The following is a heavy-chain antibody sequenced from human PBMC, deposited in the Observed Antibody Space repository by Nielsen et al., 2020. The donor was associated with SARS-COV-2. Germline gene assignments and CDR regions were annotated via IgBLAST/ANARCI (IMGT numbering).Heavy chain of an antibody. Sequence: ESLKISCAASGFTFSSYSMNWVRQAPGKGLEWVGGIYYSGSTYYNPSLKSRVTISVDTSKNQFSLKLSSVTAADTAVYYCARHPGGERSGGSCYSGVYGFDIWGQGTMVTVSS. CDR1: GFTFSSYSMN. CDR2: IYYSGST. D-gene: IGHD2-15*01. CDR3: ARHPGGERSGGSCYSGVYGFDI. J-gene: IGHJ3*02. V-gene: IGHV4-59*05.